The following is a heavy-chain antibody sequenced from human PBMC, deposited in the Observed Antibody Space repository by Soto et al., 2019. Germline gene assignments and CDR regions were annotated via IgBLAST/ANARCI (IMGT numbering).Heavy chain of an antibody. D-gene: IGHD3-22*01. J-gene: IGHJ4*02. V-gene: IGHV1-69*13. CDR3: AKGGTDDYYDSSGYPLLA. CDR1: GGTFSSYS. Sequence: VASVNVSCKASGGTFSSYSMSWVRHGPGQGLEWMGGIIPIFGTANYAQKFQGRVTITADESTSTAYMELSSLRSEDTAVYYCAKGGTDDYYDSSGYPLLAWGQGTLVTVSS. CDR2: IIPIFGTA.